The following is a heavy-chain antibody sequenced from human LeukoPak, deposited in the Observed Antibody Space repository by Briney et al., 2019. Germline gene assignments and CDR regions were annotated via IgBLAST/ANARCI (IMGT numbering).Heavy chain of an antibody. CDR3: AKGNSGYYFDY. D-gene: IGHD3-22*01. V-gene: IGHV3-23*01. CDR2: ISGSGGYT. J-gene: IGHJ4*02. Sequence: PGRSLRLSCTASGFTFGDYAMSWVRQAPGKGLEWVSAISGSGGYTYYADSVKGRFTISRDNSKNTLYLQMNSLRAEDTAVYYCAKGNSGYYFDYWGQGSLVTVSS. CDR1: GFTFGDYA.